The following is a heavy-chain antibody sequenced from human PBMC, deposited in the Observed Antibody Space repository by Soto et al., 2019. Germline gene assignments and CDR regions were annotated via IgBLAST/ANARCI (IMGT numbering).Heavy chain of an antibody. J-gene: IGHJ4*02. D-gene: IGHD3-22*01. CDR1: GYTFTSYG. CDR2: ISAYNGNT. V-gene: IGHV1-18*01. Sequence: GASVKVSCKASGYTFTSYGISWVRQAPGQGLEWMGWISAYNGNTNYAQKLQGRVTMTTDTSTSTAYMELRSLRSDDTAVYYCARHPKYYYDSSGYYSTYYFDYWGQGTLVTVSS. CDR3: ARHPKYYYDSSGYYSTYYFDY.